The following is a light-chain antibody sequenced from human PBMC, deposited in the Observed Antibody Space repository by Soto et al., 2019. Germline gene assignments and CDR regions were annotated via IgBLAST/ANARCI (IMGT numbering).Light chain of an antibody. Sequence: QSVLTQPRSVSGSPGQSVTISCTGTSSDVGGYNYVSWYQQHPGKAPKVMIYDVSKRPSGVPDRFSGSKSGNTASLTISGLQAEDEADYYCCSYAGSPYVFGTGTTVTVL. CDR2: DVS. CDR3: CSYAGSPYV. V-gene: IGLV2-11*01. J-gene: IGLJ1*01. CDR1: SSDVGGYNY.